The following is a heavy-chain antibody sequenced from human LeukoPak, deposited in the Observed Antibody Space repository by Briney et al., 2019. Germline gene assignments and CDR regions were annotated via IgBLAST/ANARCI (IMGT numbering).Heavy chain of an antibody. V-gene: IGHV1-8*01. CDR2: MNGNTGNT. Sequence: ASVKVSCKASGYTFTSYDVNWVRQATGQGPEWMGWMNGNTGNTGYAQKFPGRVTMTRDTSISTAYMELSSLSSDDTAIYYCARGNNGSPYGMDVWGQGTTVTVSS. J-gene: IGHJ6*02. CDR3: ARGNNGSPYGMDV. D-gene: IGHD5-24*01. CDR1: GYTFTSYD.